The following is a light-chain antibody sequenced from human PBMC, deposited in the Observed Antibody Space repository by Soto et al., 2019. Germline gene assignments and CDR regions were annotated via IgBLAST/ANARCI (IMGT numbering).Light chain of an antibody. CDR3: QQRSKWPLT. Sequence: IVLTQSPATLSFSPGERATLSCRASQSVSSNLAWYQQKPGQAPRLLIFDAYNRATGIPGRFSGSGSGTDFTLTISSLEPEDFAVYYCQQRSKWPLTFGGGNKVEIX. CDR1: QSVSSN. CDR2: DAY. J-gene: IGKJ4*01. V-gene: IGKV3-11*01.